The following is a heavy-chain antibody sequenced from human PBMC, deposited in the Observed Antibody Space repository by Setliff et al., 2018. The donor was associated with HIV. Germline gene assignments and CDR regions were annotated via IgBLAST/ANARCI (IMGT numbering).Heavy chain of an antibody. CDR3: ARLPDINSWPFDY. J-gene: IGHJ4*02. Sequence: SETLSLTCTVSYGSISGHYWTWIRQPPGKGLEWIGYIHHSGGTQYNPSLMSRLTMSVDSSKNQFSLSLSSVTAADTAVYYCARLPDINSWPFDYWALGTLVTVSS. D-gene: IGHD6-13*01. CDR2: IHHSGGT. CDR1: YGSISGHY. V-gene: IGHV4-59*11.